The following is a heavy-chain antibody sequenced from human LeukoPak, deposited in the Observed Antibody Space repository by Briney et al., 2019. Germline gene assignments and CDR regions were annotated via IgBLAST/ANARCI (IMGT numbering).Heavy chain of an antibody. CDR2: ISSSSSYI. CDR1: GFTFSSYS. D-gene: IGHD3-10*01. Sequence: GGSLRLSGAASGFTFSSYSMNWVRQAPGKGLEWVSSISSSSSYIYYADSVKGRFTIPRDNAKNSLYLQMNSLRAEDTAVYYCARESYGSGSFYNEFDYWGQGTLVTVSS. CDR3: ARESYGSGSFYNEFDY. V-gene: IGHV3-21*01. J-gene: IGHJ4*02.